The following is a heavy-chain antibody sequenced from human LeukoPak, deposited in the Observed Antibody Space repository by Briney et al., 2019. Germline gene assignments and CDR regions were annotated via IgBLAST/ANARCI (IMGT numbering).Heavy chain of an antibody. D-gene: IGHD4-17*01. V-gene: IGHV4-59*11. Sequence: PSETLSRTSTVYGGSISSHYWSWIRQPPGKGLEWIGYIYYSGSTNYNPSLKSRVTISVDTSKNQFSLKLSSVTAADTAVYYCARAGDYDQDAFDICGQGTMVTVSS. CDR1: GGSISSHY. CDR3: ARAGDYDQDAFDI. J-gene: IGHJ3*02. CDR2: IYYSGST.